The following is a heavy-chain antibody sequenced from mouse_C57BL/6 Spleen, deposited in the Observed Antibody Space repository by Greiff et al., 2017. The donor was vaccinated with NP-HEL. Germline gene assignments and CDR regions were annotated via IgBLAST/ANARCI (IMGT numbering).Heavy chain of an antibody. D-gene: IGHD2-5*01. CDR2: IYPGSGNT. J-gene: IGHJ3*01. CDR3: ARGAYYSNYGWFAY. V-gene: IGHV1-76*01. Sequence: QVQLKESGAELVRPGASVKLSCKASGYTFTDYYINWVKQRPGQGLEWIARIYPGSGNTYYNEKFKGKATLTAEKSSSTAYMQLSSLTSEDSAVYFCARGAYYSNYGWFAYWGQGTLVTVS. CDR1: GYTFTDYY.